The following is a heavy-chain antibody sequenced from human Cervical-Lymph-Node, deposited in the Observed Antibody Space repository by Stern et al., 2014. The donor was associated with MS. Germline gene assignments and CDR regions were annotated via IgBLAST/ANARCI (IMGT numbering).Heavy chain of an antibody. CDR2: DYYSGIT. CDR3: ARGVTAVTNYVPNWCFDL. Sequence: QLQLQESGPGLVKPSETLSLTCTVSGGSITNRDYWGWIRQSPGKGLEWIGSDYYSGITYYRPSLKSRATISIDTSRNPLFLRLPSVTATDTAVYFCARGVTAVTNYVPNWCFDLWGRGTLVTVSS. J-gene: IGHJ2*01. CDR1: GGSITNRDY. D-gene: IGHD4-11*01. V-gene: IGHV4-39*02.